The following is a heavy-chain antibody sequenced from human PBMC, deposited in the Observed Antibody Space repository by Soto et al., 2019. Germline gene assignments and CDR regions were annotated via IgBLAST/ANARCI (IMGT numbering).Heavy chain of an antibody. V-gene: IGHV1-69*01. Sequence: QVQLVQSGAEVKKPGSSVKVSCKASGGTFSRYAITWVRQAPGQGLEWMGGIIPIFGTPNFAQKFQGRVTIIADESTSTAYMELSSLKSEDTAVYYCARPMTTVTLADAFDIWGQGTMVTVSS. CDR3: ARPMTTVTLADAFDI. CDR1: GGTFSRYA. J-gene: IGHJ3*02. D-gene: IGHD4-4*01. CDR2: IIPIFGTP.